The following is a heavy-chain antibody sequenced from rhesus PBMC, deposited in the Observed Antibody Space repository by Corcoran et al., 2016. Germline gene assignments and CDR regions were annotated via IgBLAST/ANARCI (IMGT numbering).Heavy chain of an antibody. J-gene: IGHJ4*01. V-gene: IGHV3-115*02. CDR3: ARRGGYEDDYGYYYTEIFDY. CDR1: GFTFSGYA. D-gene: IGHD3-9*01. CDR2: IGCVSCYT. Sequence: EVQLAASGGGLVQPGGSLRLSCAASGFTFSGYAMHWFRHAPGPGLDAVSVIGCVSCYTHNEDSVKGRFNISRDNAKNSLSLQMNSLRAEETAVYYCARRGGYEDDYGYYYTEIFDYWGQGVLVTVSS.